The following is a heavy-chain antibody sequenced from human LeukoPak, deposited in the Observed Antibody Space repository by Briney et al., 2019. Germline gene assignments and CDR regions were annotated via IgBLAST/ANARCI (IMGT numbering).Heavy chain of an antibody. J-gene: IGHJ6*03. CDR1: GYTLTELS. D-gene: IGHD3-9*01. V-gene: IGHV1-24*01. CDR2: FDPEGGET. CDR3: AIRYSLGDMDV. Sequence: ASVKVSCKVSGYTLTELSMHWVRQAPGKGLEWMGGFDPEGGETIYSQKFQGRVTMTEDTSTDTAYMELSSLRSEDTAVYYCAIRYSLGDMDVWGKGTTVNVSS.